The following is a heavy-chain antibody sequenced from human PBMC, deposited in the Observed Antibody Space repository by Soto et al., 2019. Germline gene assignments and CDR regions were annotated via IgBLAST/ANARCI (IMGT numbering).Heavy chain of an antibody. J-gene: IGHJ4*02. CDR2: IIPIFGTA. CDR1: GGTFSSYA. CDR3: AXGGRYYDSSGYLNY. V-gene: IGHV1-69*13. Sequence: SVKVSCKASGGTFSSYAISWVRQAPGQGLEWMGGIIPIFGTANYAQKFQGRVTITADESTSTAYMELSSLRSEDTAVYYCAXGGRYYDSSGYLNYWGQGTLVTVSS. D-gene: IGHD3-22*01.